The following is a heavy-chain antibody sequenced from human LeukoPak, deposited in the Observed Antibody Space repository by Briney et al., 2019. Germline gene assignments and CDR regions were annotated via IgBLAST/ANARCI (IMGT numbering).Heavy chain of an antibody. D-gene: IGHD3-3*01. CDR1: GGSISSYY. V-gene: IGHV4-59*01. Sequence: PSETLSLTCSVSGGSISSYYWSWIRQPPGKGLGWIGYIYYSGSTNYNPSLKSRVTISVDTSKNQFSLKLSSVTAADTAVYYCARVEGPYDFSSGYSFDPWGQGTLVTVSS. J-gene: IGHJ5*02. CDR3: ARVEGPYDFSSGYSFDP. CDR2: IYYSGST.